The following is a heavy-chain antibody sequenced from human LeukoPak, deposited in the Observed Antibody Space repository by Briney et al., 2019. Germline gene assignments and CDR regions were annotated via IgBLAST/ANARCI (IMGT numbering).Heavy chain of an antibody. Sequence: ASVKVSCKASGYTFTGYYMHWVRQAPGQGLEWMGWINPNSGGTNYAQKFQGRVTMTRDTSISTAYMELSRLRSDDTAAYYCARDTDFWSGYFQFESEQDTYFDYWGQGTLVTVSS. CDR2: INPNSGGT. J-gene: IGHJ4*02. CDR3: ARDTDFWSGYFQFESEQDTYFDY. V-gene: IGHV1-2*02. D-gene: IGHD3-3*01. CDR1: GYTFTGYY.